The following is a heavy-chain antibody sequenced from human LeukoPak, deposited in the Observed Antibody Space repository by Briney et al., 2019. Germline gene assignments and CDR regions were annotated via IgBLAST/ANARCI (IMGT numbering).Heavy chain of an antibody. CDR1: GGSFSGYY. V-gene: IGHV4-34*01. Sequence: PSETLSLTCAVYGGSFSGYYWSWIRQPPGKGLEWIGEINHSGSTNYNPSLKSRVTISVDTSKNQFSLKLSSVTAADTAVYYCARVTWSYPSKLFDYWGQGTLATVSS. CDR2: INHSGST. CDR3: ARVTWSYPSKLFDY. D-gene: IGHD3-16*02. J-gene: IGHJ4*02.